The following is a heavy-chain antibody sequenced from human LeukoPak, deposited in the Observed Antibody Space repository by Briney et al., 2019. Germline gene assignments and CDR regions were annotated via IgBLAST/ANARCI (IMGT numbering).Heavy chain of an antibody. CDR1: GYTFTSYG. J-gene: IGHJ4*02. Sequence: ASVTVSCKASGYTFTSYGISWVRQAPGQGLEWTGWISAYNGNTNYAQKLQGRVTMTTDTSTSTAYMELSRLRSDDTAVYYCARAVIAAAGTDYWGQGTLVTVSS. D-gene: IGHD6-13*01. CDR2: ISAYNGNT. CDR3: ARAVIAAAGTDY. V-gene: IGHV1-18*01.